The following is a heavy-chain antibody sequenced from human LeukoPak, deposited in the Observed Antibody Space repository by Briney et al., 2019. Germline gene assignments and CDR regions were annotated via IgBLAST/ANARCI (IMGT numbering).Heavy chain of an antibody. CDR1: GFTLSTFS. V-gene: IGHV3-48*02. Sequence: GGSLRLSCAASGFTLSTFSMNWVRQAPGKGLEWVSHISSSSRTIHYADSVKGRFTISRDNAKNSLYLQMNSLRDEDTAVYYCAREYGALDIWGQGTMVTVSS. J-gene: IGHJ3*02. CDR3: AREYGALDI. D-gene: IGHD4-17*01. CDR2: ISSSSRTI.